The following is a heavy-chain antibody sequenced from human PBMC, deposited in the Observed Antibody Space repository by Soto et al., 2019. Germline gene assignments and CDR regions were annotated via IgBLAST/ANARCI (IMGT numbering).Heavy chain of an antibody. V-gene: IGHV1-8*01. J-gene: IGHJ4*02. D-gene: IGHD4-17*01. CDR2: MNPKSGNT. Sequence: QVQLVQSGAEVKKPGASVKVSCKAPGYTFTNYDINWVRQATGQGLEWMGWMNPKSGNTGYAQQFQGRVIMTRSTSISTAYMELSRLRSEDTAVYYCVRVYGEIDYWGQGTLVTVSS. CDR1: GYTFTNYD. CDR3: VRVYGEIDY.